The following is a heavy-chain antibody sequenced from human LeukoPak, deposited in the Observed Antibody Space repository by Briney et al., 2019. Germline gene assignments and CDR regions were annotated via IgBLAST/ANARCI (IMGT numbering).Heavy chain of an antibody. CDR2: MHHSGST. V-gene: IGHV4-38-2*02. Sequence: SETLSLTCAVSGYSISTDYHWGWIRQPPGQGLEWIWAMHHSGSTYYNPSRKSRFTISVDTSKNQVSLKLNSVTAADTAVYYRARDRSYYTFDYWGQGTLVIVSA. D-gene: IGHD3-10*01. J-gene: IGHJ4*02. CDR3: ARDRSYYTFDY. CDR1: GYSISTDYH.